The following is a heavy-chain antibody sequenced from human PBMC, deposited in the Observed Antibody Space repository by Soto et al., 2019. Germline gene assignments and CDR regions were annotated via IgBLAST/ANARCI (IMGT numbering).Heavy chain of an antibody. V-gene: IGHV4-61*01. CDR1: GFSVSSGSYY. Sequence: SETLSLTCTFSGFSVSSGSYYWSWIRQPPGKGLEWIGYIYYSGSTNYNPSLKSRVTISVDTSKNQFSLKLSSVTAADTAVYYCASLRDIVVVPATGWFDPWGQGTLVTVSS. J-gene: IGHJ5*02. D-gene: IGHD2-2*01. CDR3: ASLRDIVVVPATGWFDP. CDR2: IYYSGST.